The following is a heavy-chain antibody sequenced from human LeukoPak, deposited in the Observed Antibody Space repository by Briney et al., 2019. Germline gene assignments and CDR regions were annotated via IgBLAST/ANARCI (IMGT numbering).Heavy chain of an antibody. V-gene: IGHV1-69*05. J-gene: IGHJ6*03. CDR3: ARSSYDFWSGYHHYYYYYMDV. Sequence: ASVKVSCKASGGTFSSYAISWVRQAPGQGLEWMGGIIPIFGTANYAQKFQGRVTITTDESTSTAYMELSSLRSEDTAVYYCARSSYDFWSGYHHYYYYYMDVWGKGTTVTVSS. CDR1: GGTFSSYA. CDR2: IIPIFGTA. D-gene: IGHD3-3*01.